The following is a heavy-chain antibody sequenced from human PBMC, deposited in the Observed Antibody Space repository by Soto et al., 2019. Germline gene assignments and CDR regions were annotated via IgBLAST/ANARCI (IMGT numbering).Heavy chain of an antibody. J-gene: IGHJ5*02. CDR3: SGQAQILEWLNGVIVEKWFDP. CDR1: GYSLTSYL. CDR2: IYPGDSDT. V-gene: IGHV5-51*01. Sequence: PGESLKISFKGSGYSLTSYLICWVRRMPVKGLEWMGIIYPGDSDTRYSPSFQGQVTISADKSISTAYLQWSSLKASDTAMYYCSGQAQILEWLNGVIVEKWFDPFGQGTLVTFSS. D-gene: IGHD3-3*01.